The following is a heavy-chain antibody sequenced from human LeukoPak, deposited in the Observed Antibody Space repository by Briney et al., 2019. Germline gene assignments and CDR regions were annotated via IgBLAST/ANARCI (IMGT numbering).Heavy chain of an antibody. Sequence: PSETLSLTCTVSGGSISSSSYYWGWIRQPPGKGLEWIGSIYYSGSTYYNPSLKSRVTISVDTSKNQFSLKLSSVTAADTAVYYRARRDGGTAPYYWGQGTLVTVSS. V-gene: IGHV4-39*01. J-gene: IGHJ4*02. CDR1: GGSISSSSYY. CDR3: ARRDGGTAPYY. CDR2: IYYSGST. D-gene: IGHD1/OR15-1a*01.